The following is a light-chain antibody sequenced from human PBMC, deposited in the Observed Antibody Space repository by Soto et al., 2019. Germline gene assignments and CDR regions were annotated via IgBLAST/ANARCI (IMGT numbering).Light chain of an antibody. CDR3: QQYGRPPRAT. CDR1: QSISNR. J-gene: IGKJ5*01. V-gene: IGKV1-5*01. CDR2: DAS. Sequence: DLQMTQSPSTLSASLGDGVTITCRASQSISNRLAWYQQRPGKAPKYLIYDASTLDSGAPSRFSGGGSGTDFTLSISKVEPEDFAVYYCQQYGRPPRATXGQGTRLDIK.